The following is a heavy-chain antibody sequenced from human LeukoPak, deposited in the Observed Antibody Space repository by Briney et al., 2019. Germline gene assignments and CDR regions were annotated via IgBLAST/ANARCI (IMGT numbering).Heavy chain of an antibody. CDR1: GFTFSSYG. D-gene: IGHD6-19*01. CDR2: ISGSGGTT. CDR3: AKDYSSGWFDY. Sequence: GSLRLSCAASGFTFSSYGMTWVRQAPGKGLEWVSTISGSGGTTYYADSVKGRFTISRDNSKNTLYLQMNSLRSEDTAVFYCAKDYSSGWFDYWGQGTLV. J-gene: IGHJ4*02. V-gene: IGHV3-23*01.